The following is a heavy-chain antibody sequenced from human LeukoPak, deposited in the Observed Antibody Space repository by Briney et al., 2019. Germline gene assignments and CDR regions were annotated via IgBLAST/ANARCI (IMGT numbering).Heavy chain of an antibody. J-gene: IGHJ4*02. CDR1: GFTFSSYS. CDR2: ISSSSSYI. V-gene: IGHV3-21*01. Sequence: GGSLRLSCAASGFTFSSYSMNWVRQAPGKGLEWVSSISSSSSYIYYADSVKGRFTISRDNAKNSLYLQMNSLRAEDTAVYYCARHDRHSGYDFSVYWGQGTLVTVSS. D-gene: IGHD5-12*01. CDR3: ARHDRHSGYDFSVY.